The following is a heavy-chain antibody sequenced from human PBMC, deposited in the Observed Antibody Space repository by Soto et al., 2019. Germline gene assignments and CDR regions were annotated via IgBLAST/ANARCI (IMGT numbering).Heavy chain of an antibody. V-gene: IGHV4-4*07. Sequence: QVQLQESGPGLVKPSETLSLTCTVSGGSISNYYWSWIRQPAGKGLEWIGRIYTSGSTNYNPSLKCRVTISIDTPKNQFSLKLSSVTAADTAVYYCARDRVLAFGPWGQGTLVTVSS. CDR1: GGSISNYY. D-gene: IGHD3-10*01. CDR3: ARDRVLAFGP. J-gene: IGHJ5*02. CDR2: IYTSGST.